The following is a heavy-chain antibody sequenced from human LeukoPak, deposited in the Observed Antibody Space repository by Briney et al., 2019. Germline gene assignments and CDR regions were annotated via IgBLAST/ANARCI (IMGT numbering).Heavy chain of an antibody. J-gene: IGHJ4*02. CDR2: INHDGIHT. Sequence: PGGSLRLSCVASGFTFSNNWMAWVRQAPGKGPELVAHINHDGIHTGYVDSVKGRFTISRDNSKNSLYLQMNSLRAEDTALYYCARGTGLSGNYYAFDYWGQGALVTVSS. CDR1: GFTFSNNW. V-gene: IGHV3-7*01. D-gene: IGHD1-26*01. CDR3: ARGTGLSGNYYAFDY.